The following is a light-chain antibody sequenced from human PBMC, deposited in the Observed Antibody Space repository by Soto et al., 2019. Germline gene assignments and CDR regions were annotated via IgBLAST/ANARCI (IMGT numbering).Light chain of an antibody. CDR3: QQYDNWPHT. V-gene: IGKV3-15*01. CDR2: GAS. CDR1: QNLSRN. J-gene: IGKJ2*01. Sequence: EMVMTQSPATLSVSPGERATLSCRASQNLSRNLAWYQQQPGQAPRLLIYGASTRATGIPPRFSGSGSGTDFALSISRPQPEDFAVYYAQQYDNWPHTFRQGTKLEIK.